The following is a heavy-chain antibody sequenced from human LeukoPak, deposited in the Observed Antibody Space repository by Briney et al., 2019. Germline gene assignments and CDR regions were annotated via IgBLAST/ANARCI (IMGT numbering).Heavy chain of an antibody. D-gene: IGHD5-18*01. CDR3: ARGIQLWSLPSPCYFDY. CDR2: IYTSGST. CDR1: GGSISSGSYY. J-gene: IGHJ4*02. V-gene: IGHV4-61*02. Sequence: SQTLSLTCTVSGGSISSGSYYWSWIRQPAGKGLEWIGRIYTSGSTNYNPSLKSRVTISVDTSKNQFSLKLSSVTAADTAVYYCARGIQLWSLPSPCYFDYWGQGTLVTVSS.